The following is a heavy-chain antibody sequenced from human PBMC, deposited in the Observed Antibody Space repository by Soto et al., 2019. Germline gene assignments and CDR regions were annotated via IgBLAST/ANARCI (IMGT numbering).Heavy chain of an antibody. Sequence: ASVKVSCKASGYTFTSYAMHWVRQAPGQRLEWMGWINAGNGNTKYSQKFQGRVTITRDTSASTAYMELSSLRSEDTVVYYCTGISYYYDSRPFDYWGQGTLVTVSS. CDR2: INAGNGNT. V-gene: IGHV1-3*01. J-gene: IGHJ4*02. CDR3: TGISYYYDSRPFDY. D-gene: IGHD3-22*01. CDR1: GYTFTSYA.